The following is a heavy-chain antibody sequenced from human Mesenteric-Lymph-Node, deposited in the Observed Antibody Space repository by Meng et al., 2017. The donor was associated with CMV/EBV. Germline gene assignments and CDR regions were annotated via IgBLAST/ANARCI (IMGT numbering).Heavy chain of an antibody. CDR1: GFTFSHFA. CDR3: VREEWNQCYLDY. D-gene: IGHD3-3*01. CDR2: ISYDGSNK. J-gene: IGHJ4*02. V-gene: IGHV3-30-3*01. Sequence: GESLKISCTASGFTFSHFAMHWVRQAPGKGLEWVAVISYDGSNKYYADSVKGRFTISRDNSKNMLYLQMNSLRTEDTAVYYCVREEWNQCYLDYWGQGTLVTVSS.